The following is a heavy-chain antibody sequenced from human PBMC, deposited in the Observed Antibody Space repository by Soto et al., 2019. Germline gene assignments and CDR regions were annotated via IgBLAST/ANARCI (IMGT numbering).Heavy chain of an antibody. D-gene: IGHD2-21*01. CDR3: ARDRRGDSGLYGMDV. CDR2: ISPDGSSD. V-gene: IGHV3-30*10. CDR1: GFTFSLYG. Sequence: GGSLRLSCAASGFTFSLYGMHWVRQAPGKGLDWVAVISPDGSSDYYTDSVKGRFTIPRDNSKNTLYLQMNSLSPDDTAMYYCARDRRGDSGLYGMDVWGQGTTVTVS. J-gene: IGHJ6*02.